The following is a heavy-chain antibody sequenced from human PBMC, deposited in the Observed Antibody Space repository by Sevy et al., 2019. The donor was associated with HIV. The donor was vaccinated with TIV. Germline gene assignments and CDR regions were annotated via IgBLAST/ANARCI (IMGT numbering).Heavy chain of an antibody. V-gene: IGHV3-7*01. D-gene: IGHD5-18*01. CDR3: VREGLGGYSYSLDC. CDR1: GFSFSSYW. Sequence: GGSLRLSCAASGFSFSSYWMSWVRQAPGKGLEWVATMKEDGSEKYYVDSVGGRFTISRDNAKNSLYLQMNSLRAEDTAVYFCVREGLGGYSYSLDCWGQGALVTVSS. J-gene: IGHJ4*02. CDR2: MKEDGSEK.